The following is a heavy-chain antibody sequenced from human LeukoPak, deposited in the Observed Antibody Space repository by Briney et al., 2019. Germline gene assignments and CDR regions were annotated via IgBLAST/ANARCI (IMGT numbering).Heavy chain of an antibody. CDR3: ARDSSGWIQNYMDV. D-gene: IGHD5-18*01. Sequence: SETLSLTCTVSGGSISSSSYYWGWIRQPPGKGLEWIGSIYYSGSTYYNPSLKSRVTISVDTSKNQFSLKLSSVTAADTAVYYCARDSSGWIQNYMDVWGKGTTVTVSS. V-gene: IGHV4-39*07. CDR2: IYYSGST. J-gene: IGHJ6*03. CDR1: GGSISSSSYY.